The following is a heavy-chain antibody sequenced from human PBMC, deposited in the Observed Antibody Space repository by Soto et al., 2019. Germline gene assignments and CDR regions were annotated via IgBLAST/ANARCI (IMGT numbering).Heavy chain of an antibody. V-gene: IGHV4-4*07. CDR2: IFSSGST. Sequence: SETLSLTCTVSGGSINTFYWSWVRQPAGKGLEWIGRIFSSGSTSFNPSLESRVAMSVDTSKNHFSLNLSSVTAADMAVYDCARMAAGSDYYYGMDVWGQGTTVTVSS. CDR3: ARMAAGSDYYYGMDV. D-gene: IGHD6-13*01. CDR1: GGSINTFY. J-gene: IGHJ6*02.